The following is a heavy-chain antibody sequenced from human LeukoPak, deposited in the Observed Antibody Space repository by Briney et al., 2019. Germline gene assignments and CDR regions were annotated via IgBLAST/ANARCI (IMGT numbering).Heavy chain of an antibody. CDR3: AREQAAATNSLAWFDP. CDR2: IYYSGST. CDR1: GGSMGSYY. J-gene: IGHJ5*02. D-gene: IGHD6-13*01. V-gene: IGHV4-59*12. Sequence: SETLSLTCTVSGGSMGSYYWSWIRQSPGKGLEWIGYIYYSGSTYYNPSLKSRVTISVDTSKNQFSLKLSSVTAADTAVYYCAREQAAATNSLAWFDPWGQGTLVTVSS.